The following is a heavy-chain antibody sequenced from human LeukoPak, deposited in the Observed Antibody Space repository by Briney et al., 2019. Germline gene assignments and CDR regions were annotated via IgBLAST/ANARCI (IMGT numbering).Heavy chain of an antibody. Sequence: SETLSLTCTVSGGSVSSAGYYWSWIRQPPGQELVFLGYIHDSGNTNSNPSLKSRVTISVDTSKNQFYLKLSSVTAADTAVYYCARGSTLYYDILTGYYTPGPFDIWGQGTMFTVSS. J-gene: IGHJ3*02. V-gene: IGHV4-61*08. CDR1: GGSVSSAGYY. CDR2: IHDSGNT. D-gene: IGHD3-9*01. CDR3: ARGSTLYYDILTGYYTPGPFDI.